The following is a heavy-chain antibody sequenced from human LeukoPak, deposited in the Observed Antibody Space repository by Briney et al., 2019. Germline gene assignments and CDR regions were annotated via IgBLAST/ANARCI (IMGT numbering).Heavy chain of an antibody. D-gene: IGHD1-26*01. Sequence: GGSLRLSCAASGFTFSTYWMSWVRQAPGKGLEWGANIKQDGSEKYYVDSVKGRFTISRDNAKNSLYLQMNSLRAEDTAVYYCARDHGGGSYGLFDYWGQGTLVTVSS. CDR3: ARDHGGGSYGLFDY. J-gene: IGHJ4*02. CDR2: IKQDGSEK. V-gene: IGHV3-7*01. CDR1: GFTFSTYW.